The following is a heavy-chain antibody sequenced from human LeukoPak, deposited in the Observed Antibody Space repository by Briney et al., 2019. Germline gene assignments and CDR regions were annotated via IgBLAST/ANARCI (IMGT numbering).Heavy chain of an antibody. J-gene: IGHJ4*02. D-gene: IGHD6-13*01. Sequence: SETLSLTCVVYGGSFSGYYWSWIRQPPGKGLEWIGEINHSGSTNYNPSLKSRVTISVDTSKNQFSLKLSSVTAADTAVYYCARSYSSSWYGGGFDYWGQGTLVTVSS. CDR1: GGSFSGYY. V-gene: IGHV4-34*01. CDR3: ARSYSSSWYGGGFDY. CDR2: INHSGST.